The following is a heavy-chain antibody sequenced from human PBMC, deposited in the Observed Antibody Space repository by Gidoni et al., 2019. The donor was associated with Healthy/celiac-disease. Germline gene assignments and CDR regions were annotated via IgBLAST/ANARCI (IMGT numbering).Heavy chain of an antibody. D-gene: IGHD3-3*01. CDR2: ISYDGSNK. CDR3: AKDLYGDFGVVIVPRFDY. V-gene: IGHV3-30*18. CDR1: GFTFSSYG. Sequence: QVQLVASGGGVVQPGRSLRLSCAASGFTFSSYGMHWVRQAPGKGLEGVSVISYDGSNKYYADSVKGRFTISRDNSKNTLYLQMNSLRAEDTAVYYCAKDLYGDFGVVIVPRFDYWGQGTLVTVSS. J-gene: IGHJ4*02.